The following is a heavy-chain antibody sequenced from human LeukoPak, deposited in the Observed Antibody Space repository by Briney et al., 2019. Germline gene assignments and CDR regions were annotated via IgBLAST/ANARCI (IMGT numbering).Heavy chain of an antibody. V-gene: IGHV3-48*01. J-gene: IGHJ3*02. CDR2: ISSTSTNI. CDR3: VRNDGDDAFDI. D-gene: IGHD4-17*01. Sequence: GGSLRLSCAASRFTFSTYSMNWVRQAPGRGLEWVSYISSTSTNIYYRDSVKGRFAISRDNAKNSLYLHMTSLRAEDTAVYYCVRNDGDDAFDIWGQGTMVTVSS. CDR1: RFTFSTYS.